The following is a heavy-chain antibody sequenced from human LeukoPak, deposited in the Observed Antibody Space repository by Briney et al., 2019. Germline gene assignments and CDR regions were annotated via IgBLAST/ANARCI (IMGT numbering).Heavy chain of an antibody. J-gene: IGHJ4*02. D-gene: IGHD2-15*01. CDR2: IYYTGST. Sequence: PSETLSLTCTVSGGSISSYYWSWIRQPPGEGLEWIGYIYYTGSTNYNPSLKSRVTISVDTSKNQFSLKLSSVTAADTAVYYRARDLPYCSGGSCYHSNWGQGTLVTISS. CDR3: ARDLPYCSGGSCYHSN. CDR1: GGSISSYY. V-gene: IGHV4-59*01.